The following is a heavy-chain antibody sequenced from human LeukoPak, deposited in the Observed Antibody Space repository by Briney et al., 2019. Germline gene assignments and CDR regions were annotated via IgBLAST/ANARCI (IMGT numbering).Heavy chain of an antibody. Sequence: GSLKVSCKASGYTFTSYGMSWVRQAPGQGLEWVGWISAYNGNTNYAQKLQGRVTMTTDTSTSTAYLELRSLRSDDTAVYYCARVSRIVGSYCDYWGQGTLVTVSS. J-gene: IGHJ4*02. V-gene: IGHV1-18*01. CDR3: ARVSRIVGSYCDY. CDR1: GYTFTSYG. D-gene: IGHD1-26*01. CDR2: ISAYNGNT.